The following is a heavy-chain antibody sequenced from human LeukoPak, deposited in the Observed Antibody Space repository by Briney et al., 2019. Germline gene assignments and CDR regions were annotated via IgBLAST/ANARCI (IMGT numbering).Heavy chain of an antibody. V-gene: IGHV4-61*02. CDR2: IYTSGST. Sequence: SETLSLTCTVSGGSLSSGSYYWSWIRQPAGKGLEWIGRIYTSGSTYYNPPLKSRVTISEDTSKNQFSLKLRSVTAADTAVYYCARGPRFGELLWHWFDPWGQGTLVTVSS. D-gene: IGHD3-10*01. CDR1: GGSLSSGSYY. CDR3: ARGPRFGELLWHWFDP. J-gene: IGHJ5*02.